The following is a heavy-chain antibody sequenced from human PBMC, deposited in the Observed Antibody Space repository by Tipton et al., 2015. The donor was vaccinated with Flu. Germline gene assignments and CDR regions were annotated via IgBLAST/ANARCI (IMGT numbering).Heavy chain of an antibody. Sequence: TLSLTCAVSGASISSSSWWSWVRQPPGKGLEWIGEIYHNGNTNYSPSLKSRVTISVDKSKNQFSLKLGSVTAADTAVYYCARINTAMYFDYWGQGTLVTVPS. J-gene: IGHJ4*01. D-gene: IGHD5-18*01. CDR1: GASISSSSW. CDR3: ARINTAMYFDY. V-gene: IGHV4-4*02. CDR2: IYHNGNT.